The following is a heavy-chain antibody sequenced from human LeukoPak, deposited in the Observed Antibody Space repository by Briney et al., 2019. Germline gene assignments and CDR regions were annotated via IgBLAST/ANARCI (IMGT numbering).Heavy chain of an antibody. J-gene: IGHJ6*02. CDR1: GFTFSSYA. D-gene: IGHD3-10*01. CDR2: ISYDGSNK. CDR3: ARPYYYGSGSHYYGMDV. V-gene: IGHV3-30*04. Sequence: GGSLRLSCAASGFTFSSYAMHWVRQAPGKGLEWVAVISYDGSNKYYADSEKGRFTISRDNSKNTLYLQMNSLRAEDTAVYYCARPYYYGSGSHYYGMDVWGQGTTVTVSS.